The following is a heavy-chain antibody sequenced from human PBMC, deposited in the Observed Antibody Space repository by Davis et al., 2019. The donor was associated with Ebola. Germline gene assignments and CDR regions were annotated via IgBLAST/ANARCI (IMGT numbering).Heavy chain of an antibody. Sequence: GSLRLSCAASGFTFSSYGMHWVRQPPGKGLEWIGSIYYSGSTYYNPSLKSRVTISVDTSKNQFSLKLSSVTAADTAVYYCARQVYSSGWYGFGYYGMDVWGQGTTVTVSS. D-gene: IGHD6-19*01. V-gene: IGHV4-39*01. CDR3: ARQVYSSGWYGFGYYGMDV. J-gene: IGHJ6*02. CDR1: GFTFSSYG. CDR2: IYYSGST.